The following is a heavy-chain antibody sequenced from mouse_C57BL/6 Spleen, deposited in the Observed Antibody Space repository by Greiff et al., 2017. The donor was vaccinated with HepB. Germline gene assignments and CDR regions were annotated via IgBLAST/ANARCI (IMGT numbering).Heavy chain of an antibody. J-gene: IGHJ2*01. V-gene: IGHV1-55*01. CDR1: GYTFTSYW. Sequence: QVQLQQPGAELVKPGASVKMSCKASGYTFTSYWITWVKQRPGQGLEWIGDIYPGSGSTNYNEKFKSKATLTVDTSSSTAYMQLSSLTSEDSAVYYCARYGSSPYYLDYWGQGTTLTVSS. CDR2: IYPGSGST. CDR3: ARYGSSPYYLDY. D-gene: IGHD1-1*01.